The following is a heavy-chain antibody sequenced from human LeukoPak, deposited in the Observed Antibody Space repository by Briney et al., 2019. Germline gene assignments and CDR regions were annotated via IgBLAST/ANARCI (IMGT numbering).Heavy chain of an antibody. CDR2: ISYDGSNK. Sequence: GRSLRLYCAASGFTFSSYGMHWGRQAPGKGLEWVAVISYDGSNKYYADSVKGRFTISRDNSKNTLYLQMNSLRAEDTAVYYCAKDRGRYYDIPTYAFDIWGQGTMVTVSS. V-gene: IGHV3-30*18. J-gene: IGHJ3*02. CDR1: GFTFSSYG. CDR3: AKDRGRYYDIPTYAFDI. D-gene: IGHD3-9*01.